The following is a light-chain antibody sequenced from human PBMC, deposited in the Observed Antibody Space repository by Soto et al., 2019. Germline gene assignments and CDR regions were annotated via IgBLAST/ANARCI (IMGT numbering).Light chain of an antibody. J-gene: IGKJ1*01. CDR2: GAS. CDR3: QQYGSAPPWT. V-gene: IGKV3-20*01. Sequence: EIVLTQSPGTLSLSPGERATLSCRASQSVSSSYLAWYQQKPGQAPRLLIYGASSRATGIPDWFSGRGAGTDFPLTISRLAPEDVAVYYCQQYGSAPPWTLGQGTKVEIK. CDR1: QSVSSSY.